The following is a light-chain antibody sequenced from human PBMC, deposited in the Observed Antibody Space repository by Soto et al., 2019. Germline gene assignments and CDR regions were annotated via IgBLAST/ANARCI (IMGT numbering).Light chain of an antibody. Sequence: EIVWTQSPGTLSLSPGERATLSCRASQSVSSSYLAWYQQKPRQAPRLLIYGASSRATGIPDRFSGSGSGTDFTLTISRLEPEDFAVYYCQQYGSSPTFGQGTRLEIK. CDR3: QQYGSSPT. CDR2: GAS. V-gene: IGKV3-20*01. CDR1: QSVSSSY. J-gene: IGKJ5*01.